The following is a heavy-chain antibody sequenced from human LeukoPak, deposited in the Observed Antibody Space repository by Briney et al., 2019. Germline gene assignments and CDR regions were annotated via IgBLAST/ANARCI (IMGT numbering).Heavy chain of an antibody. Sequence: KPSETLSLTCTVSGGSISNYYWTWIRQPPGKGLEWIGNIYYTGSTNYNPSLKSRVTISGDTSKNQFSLKLSSVTAADAAVYYCARARGTAGGFDYWGQGTLVTVSS. CDR2: IYYTGST. D-gene: IGHD6-13*01. CDR1: GGSISNYY. CDR3: ARARGTAGGFDY. V-gene: IGHV4-59*01. J-gene: IGHJ4*02.